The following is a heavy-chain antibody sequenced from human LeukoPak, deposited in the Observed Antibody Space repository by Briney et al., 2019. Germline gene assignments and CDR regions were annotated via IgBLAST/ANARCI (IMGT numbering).Heavy chain of an antibody. J-gene: IGHJ4*02. CDR2: ISNNVGST. D-gene: IGHD3-22*01. Sequence: GGSLRLSCSASGFTSGNYAMHWVRQAPGKGLEYVSTISNNVGSTYYADSVKGRFTISRDNSKNTLYLQMRSLRIEDTAMYYCVKAALQYYYDTSGSFDYWGQGTLVTVSS. CDR3: VKAALQYYYDTSGSFDY. V-gene: IGHV3-64D*09. CDR1: GFTSGNYA.